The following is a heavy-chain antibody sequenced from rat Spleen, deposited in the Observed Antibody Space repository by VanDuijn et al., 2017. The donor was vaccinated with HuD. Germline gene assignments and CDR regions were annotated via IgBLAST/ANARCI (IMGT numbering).Heavy chain of an antibody. CDR2: ISYGDSSGHSST. CDR1: GFTFSDYG. J-gene: IGHJ2*01. CDR3: ARQQPYYHSNYIPEYYFDY. Sequence: EVQLVESGGGLVQPGRSLKLSCAASGFTFSDYGMAWVRQAPTKGLEWVATISYGDSSGHSSTYYRDSVKGRFTISRDNAKSTLYLQMDSLRSEDTATYYCARQQPYYHSNYIPEYYFDYWGQGVMVTVSS. V-gene: IGHV5-29*01. D-gene: IGHD1-2*01.